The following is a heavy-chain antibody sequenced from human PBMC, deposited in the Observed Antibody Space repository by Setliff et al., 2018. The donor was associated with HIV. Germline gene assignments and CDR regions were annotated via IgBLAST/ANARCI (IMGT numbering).Heavy chain of an antibody. D-gene: IGHD6-19*01. CDR2: ISGYNGNT. CDR1: GYTFTSYG. J-gene: IGHJ3*02. V-gene: IGHV1-18*01. Sequence: GASVKVSCKASGYTFTSYGISWVRQAPGQGLEWMGWISGYNGNTKYAQSFQDRVAMTTETATSTAYMEMRSLRSDDTAVYFCARVPYRSAWFSGGHDAFDIWGQGTMVTVSS. CDR3: ARVPYRSAWFSGGHDAFDI.